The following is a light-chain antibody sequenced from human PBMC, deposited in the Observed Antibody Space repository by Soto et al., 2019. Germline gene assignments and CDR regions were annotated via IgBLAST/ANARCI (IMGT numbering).Light chain of an antibody. CDR2: DAS. Sequence: EIVLTQSPATLSLSPGERATLSCMAGQSVSSYLAWYQQKPGQAPRLLIYDASNRATGIPARFSGSGSGTDFTLTISSLEPEDFAVYYCQQRSNWPPYTFGQGTKLEIK. J-gene: IGKJ2*01. CDR3: QQRSNWPPYT. CDR1: QSVSSY. V-gene: IGKV3-11*01.